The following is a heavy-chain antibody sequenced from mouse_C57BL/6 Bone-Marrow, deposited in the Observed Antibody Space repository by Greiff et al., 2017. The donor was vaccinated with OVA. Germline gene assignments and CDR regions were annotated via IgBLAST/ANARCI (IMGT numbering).Heavy chain of an antibody. Sequence: QVQLQQSGPGLVQPSQSLSITCTVSGFSLTSYGVHWVRQSPGKGLEWLGVIWRGGSTDYNAAFMSRLSITKDNAKSHVFFKMNSLQADDAAIYYCAKEANYYGDYAMDYWGQGTSVTVSS. CDR2: IWRGGST. D-gene: IGHD1-1*01. V-gene: IGHV2-5*01. CDR1: GFSLTSYG. CDR3: AKEANYYGDYAMDY. J-gene: IGHJ4*01.